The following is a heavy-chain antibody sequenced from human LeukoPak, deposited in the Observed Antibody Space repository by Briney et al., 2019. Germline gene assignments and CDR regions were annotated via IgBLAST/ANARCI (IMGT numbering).Heavy chain of an antibody. J-gene: IGHJ6*04. CDR1: GFTFSDYS. CDR3: VKDRPCDGCMPMDV. Sequence: PGGSLRLSCAASGFTFSDYSMSWVRQVPGKGLEWVSGIGRVGYTYLADPVKGRFTISRDNSKNTVYLQMNGLRAEDTAIYYCVKDRPCDGCMPMDVWGKGTTVTVSS. V-gene: IGHV3-23*01. D-gene: IGHD5-24*01. CDR2: IGRVGYT.